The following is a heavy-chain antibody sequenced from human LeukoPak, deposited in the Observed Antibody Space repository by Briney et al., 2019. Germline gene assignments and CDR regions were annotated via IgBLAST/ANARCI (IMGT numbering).Heavy chain of an antibody. J-gene: IGHJ6*03. D-gene: IGHD6-19*01. Sequence: GGSLRLSCAASGFTVSSKYMSWVRQAPGKGLEWVSVIYSGGSTHYADSVKGRFTISRDNSKNTLYLQMNSLRAEDTAVYYCARDHLSSGSSPDYYYYYYMDVWGKGTTVTISS. CDR3: ARDHLSSGSSPDYYYYYYMDV. CDR1: GFTVSSKY. V-gene: IGHV3-66*01. CDR2: IYSGGST.